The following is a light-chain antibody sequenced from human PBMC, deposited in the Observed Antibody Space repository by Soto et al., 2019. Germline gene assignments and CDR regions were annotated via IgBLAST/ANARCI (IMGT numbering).Light chain of an antibody. V-gene: IGLV2-23*01. J-gene: IGLJ1*01. CDR1: TSDVGGYNL. CDR2: EGT. Sequence: QSALSQPASVSGSPGQSITISCSGTTSDVGGYNLVSWYQQHTAKAPKLLIYEGTQRPSGVYSRFSGSKSGNTASLTISGLQAEDEADYYCCSSASSSSYVFGNGNKVTV. CDR3: CSSASSSSYV.